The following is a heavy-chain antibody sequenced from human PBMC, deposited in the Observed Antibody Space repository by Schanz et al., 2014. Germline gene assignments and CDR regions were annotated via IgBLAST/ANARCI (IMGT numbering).Heavy chain of an antibody. V-gene: IGHV3-74*01. D-gene: IGHD3-22*01. CDR2: TSNDGSFT. Sequence: EVQLVESGGGLVQPGGSLRLSCAASGFTFSDSWMHWVRQAPGKGLVWVSRTSNDGSFTTFADSVKGRFTISRDNAKNTLYLQMSSLRAEDTAVYYCAKVWGSDYFYPFDYWGQGTLVTVSS. J-gene: IGHJ4*02. CDR1: GFTFSDSW. CDR3: AKVWGSDYFYPFDY.